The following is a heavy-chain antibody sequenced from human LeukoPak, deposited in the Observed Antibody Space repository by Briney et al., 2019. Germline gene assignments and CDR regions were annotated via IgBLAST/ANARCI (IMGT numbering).Heavy chain of an antibody. Sequence: PGGSLRLSCAASGFTVSSNYMSWVRQAPGKGLEWVSVIYSSASTYYADSVKGRFTISRDNSKNTLYLQMNSLRAEDTAVYYCARDATGSSSWYYFDYWGQGTLVTVSS. CDR3: ARDATGSSSWYYFDY. V-gene: IGHV3-66*01. CDR1: GFTVSSNY. D-gene: IGHD6-13*01. J-gene: IGHJ4*02. CDR2: IYSSAST.